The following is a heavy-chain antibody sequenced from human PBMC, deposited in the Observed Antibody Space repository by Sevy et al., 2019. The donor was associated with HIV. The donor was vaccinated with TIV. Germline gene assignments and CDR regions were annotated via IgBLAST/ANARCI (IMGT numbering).Heavy chain of an antibody. Sequence: GGSLRLSCAASGFSFSNYWMSWVRQAPGKGLEWVANIKQGGSKREYVDSVKGRLTISRDNGKNSVYLQMDSLRAEDTYVYYCAREGSGGFDYWGQGTLVTVSS. CDR1: GFSFSNYW. J-gene: IGHJ4*02. V-gene: IGHV3-7*01. D-gene: IGHD2-15*01. CDR3: AREGSGGFDY. CDR2: IKQGGSKR.